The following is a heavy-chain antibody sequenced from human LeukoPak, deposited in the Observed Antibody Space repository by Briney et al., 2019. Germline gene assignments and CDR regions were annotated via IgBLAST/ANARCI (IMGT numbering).Heavy chain of an antibody. J-gene: IGHJ3*02. CDR2: IRHDGSNK. CDR3: AKDFLYYDILTGYRDSDAFDI. Sequence: GGSLRLSCAASGFTFSSYGMHWVRQAPGKGLEWVAFIRHDGSNKYYADSVKGRFTISRDNSKNTLYLQMNSLRAEDTAVYYCAKDFLYYDILTGYRDSDAFDIWGHGTMVTVSS. V-gene: IGHV3-30*02. D-gene: IGHD3-9*01. CDR1: GFTFSSYG.